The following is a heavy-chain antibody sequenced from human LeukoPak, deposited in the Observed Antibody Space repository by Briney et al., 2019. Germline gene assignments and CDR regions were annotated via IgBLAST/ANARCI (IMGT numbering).Heavy chain of an antibody. CDR2: IYTSGGT. V-gene: IGHV4-61*02. CDR3: ARAGIAVAGITYYYYYGMDV. CDR1: GGSISSGSYY. J-gene: IGHJ6*02. D-gene: IGHD6-19*01. Sequence: SETLSLTCTVSGGSISSGSYYWSWIRQPAGKGLEWIGRIYTSGGTNYNPSLKSRVTISVDTSKNQFSLKLSSVTAADTAVYYCARAGIAVAGITYYYYYGMDVWGQGTTVTVSS.